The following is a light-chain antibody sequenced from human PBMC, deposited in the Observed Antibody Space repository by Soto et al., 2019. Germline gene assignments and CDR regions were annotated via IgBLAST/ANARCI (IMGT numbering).Light chain of an antibody. CDR2: DAS. CDR3: QQYDNWPQT. CDR1: QSVSSY. Sequence: EIVLTQSPAALSLSAGERATLSCRASQSVSSYLAWYQQKPGQAPRPIIYDASNRATGIPARFSGRWSGTECNLTLSSLRSVDVAVYYCQQYDNWPQTFGQGTKVDIK. J-gene: IGKJ1*01. V-gene: IGKV3-11*01.